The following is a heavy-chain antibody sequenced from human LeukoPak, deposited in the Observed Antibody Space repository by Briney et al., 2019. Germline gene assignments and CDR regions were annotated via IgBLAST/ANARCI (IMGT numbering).Heavy chain of an antibody. V-gene: IGHV3-11*04. D-gene: IGHD6-19*01. J-gene: IGHJ4*02. CDR1: GFTFSDYY. Sequence: PGGSLRLSCAASGFTFSDYYMGWIRQAPGKGLEWVSYISRSENTIYYADSVKGRFTISRDNAKNSLYLQMNSLRAEDTGLYYCARVGASGWYLDHWGQGTLVTVSS. CDR2: ISRSENTI. CDR3: ARVGASGWYLDH.